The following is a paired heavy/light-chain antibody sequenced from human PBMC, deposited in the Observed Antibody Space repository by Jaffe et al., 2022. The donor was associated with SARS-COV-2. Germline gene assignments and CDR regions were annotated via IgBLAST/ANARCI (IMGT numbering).Light chain of an antibody. V-gene: IGKV1-27*01. CDR1: QGISNY. J-gene: IGKJ4*01. Sequence: DIQMTQSPSSLSASVGDRVTITCRASQGISNYLAWYQQKPGKVPKLLIYAASTLQSGVPSRFSGSGSGTDFTLTISSLQPEDFATYYCQKYNSAPFTFGGGTKVEIK. CDR2: AAS. CDR3: QKYNSAPFT.
Heavy chain of an antibody. CDR3: ARDPKSTYYGILTGYQGGFFDY. D-gene: IGHD3-9*01. CDR1: GFTFSTYT. V-gene: IGHV3-30-3*01. J-gene: IGHJ4*02. Sequence: QVQLVESGGGVVQPGRSLRLSCAASGFTFSTYTMHWVRQAPGKGLEWVAFISYDGSNKNFGDSVKGRFTISRDNSQNTLYLQMNSLRAEDTAVYFCARDPKSTYYGILTGYQGGFFDYWGQGSLVTVSS. CDR2: ISYDGSNK.